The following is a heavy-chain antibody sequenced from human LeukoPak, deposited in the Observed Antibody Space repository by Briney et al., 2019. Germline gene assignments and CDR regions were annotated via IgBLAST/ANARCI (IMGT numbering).Heavy chain of an antibody. Sequence: PSETLSLTCTVSGGSISSSSYYWGWIRQPPGKGLEWIGSIYDSGSTYYNPSLKSRVTISVDTSKNQFSLKLSSVTAADTAVYYCARRSPDYYGSGSYYNPKGNFDYWGQGTLVTVSS. CDR1: GGSISSSSYY. CDR2: IYDSGST. V-gene: IGHV4-39*07. J-gene: IGHJ4*02. CDR3: ARRSPDYYGSGSYYNPKGNFDY. D-gene: IGHD3-10*01.